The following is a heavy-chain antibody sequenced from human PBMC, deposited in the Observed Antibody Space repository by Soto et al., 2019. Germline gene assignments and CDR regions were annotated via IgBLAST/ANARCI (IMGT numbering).Heavy chain of an antibody. CDR3: PCPRLSGCTFPETAYSRNCL. CDR1: GGPVNSGSYF. D-gene: IGHD2-21*01. J-gene: IGHJ2*01. CDR2: IYNGGST. Sequence: PSETLSLTCTVSGGPVNSGSYFWSWIRQPPGKRLEWIGYIYNGGSTNYNHSLKSRVSISIDTSKNQISLKMSSVTAAETAINKRPCPRLSGCTFPETAYSRNCLW. V-gene: IGHV4-61*01.